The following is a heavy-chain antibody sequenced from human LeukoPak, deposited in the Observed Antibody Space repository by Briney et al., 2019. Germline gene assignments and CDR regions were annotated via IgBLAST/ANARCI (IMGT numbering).Heavy chain of an antibody. CDR2: IYRVGST. Sequence: GGSLRLSCAASGFTVSSNYMNWVRQAPGKGLEWVSTIYRVGSTYYADSVKGRFTISRDNSKNTLYLQMNSLRAEDTAVYYCARGPDSSGYLYYFDYWGQGTLVTVSS. CDR3: ARGPDSSGYLYYFDY. CDR1: GFTVSSNY. J-gene: IGHJ4*02. V-gene: IGHV3-53*01. D-gene: IGHD3-22*01.